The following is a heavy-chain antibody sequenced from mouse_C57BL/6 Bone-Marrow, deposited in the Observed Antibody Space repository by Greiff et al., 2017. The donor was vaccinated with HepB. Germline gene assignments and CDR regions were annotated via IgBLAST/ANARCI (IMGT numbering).Heavy chain of an antibody. CDR2: INPSSGYT. CDR1: GYTFTSYT. J-gene: IGHJ1*03. D-gene: IGHD1-1*01. V-gene: IGHV1-4*01. CDR3: ARGTVVANWYFDV. Sequence: QVQLQQSGAELARPGASVKMSCKASGYTFTSYTMHWVKQRPGQGLEWIGYINPSSGYTKYNQKFKGKATLTVDKSSSTAYMQLSSLTSEDSAVYYCARGTVVANWYFDVWGTGTTVTVSS.